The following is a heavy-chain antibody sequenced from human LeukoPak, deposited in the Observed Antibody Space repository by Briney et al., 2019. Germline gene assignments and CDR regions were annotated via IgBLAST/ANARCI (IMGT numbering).Heavy chain of an antibody. D-gene: IGHD1-7*01. CDR2: TYYRSKWYN. Sequence: SQTLSLTCAISGDSVSSNSAAWNWIRQSPSRGLEWLGRTYYRSKWYNDYAVSVKSRITINPGTSKNQFSLQLNSVTPEDTAVYYCARSFITGTSQQFDYWGQETLVTVSS. CDR1: GDSVSSNSAA. CDR3: ARSFITGTSQQFDY. J-gene: IGHJ4*02. V-gene: IGHV6-1*01.